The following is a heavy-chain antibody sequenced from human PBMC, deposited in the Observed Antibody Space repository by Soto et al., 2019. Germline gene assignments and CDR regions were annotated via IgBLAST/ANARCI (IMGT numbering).Heavy chain of an antibody. J-gene: IGHJ5*02. Sequence: GGSLRLSCAASGFTFSSYAMSWVRQAPGKGLEWVSAISGSGGSTYYADSVKGRFTISRDNSKNTLYLQMNSLRAEDTAVYYCAKLYYDYGDYGLDWFDPWGQGTLVTVSS. CDR1: GFTFSSYA. CDR3: AKLYYDYGDYGLDWFDP. V-gene: IGHV3-23*01. D-gene: IGHD4-17*01. CDR2: ISGSGGST.